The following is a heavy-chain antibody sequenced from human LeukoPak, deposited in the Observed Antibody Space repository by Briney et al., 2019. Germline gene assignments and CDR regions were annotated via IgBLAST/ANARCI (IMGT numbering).Heavy chain of an antibody. CDR2: IKQDGSEK. CDR1: GFTFSSYW. V-gene: IGHV3-7*02. D-gene: IGHD3-10*01. Sequence: PGGSLRLSCAASGFTFSSYWMSWVRQAPGKGLEWVANIKQDGSEKYYADSVKGRFTISRDNGKNTLYLQMNSLRVEDTAVYYCARGDVWFDPWGQGTLVTVSS. CDR3: ARGDVWFDP. J-gene: IGHJ5*02.